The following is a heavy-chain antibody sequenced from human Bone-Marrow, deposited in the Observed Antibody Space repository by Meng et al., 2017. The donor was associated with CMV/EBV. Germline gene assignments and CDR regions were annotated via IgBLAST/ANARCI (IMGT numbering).Heavy chain of an antibody. CDR1: GGSISSDY. CDR3: ARSRDDFWSGYPDAVDI. V-gene: IGHV4-59*01. Sequence: SETLSLTCTVSGGSISSDYWSWIRQPPGKGLEWIGYIYYSGSTNYNPSLKSRVTISVDTSKNQFSLKLSSVTAADTAVYYCARSRDDFWSGYPDAVDIWGQGTMVTVSS. J-gene: IGHJ3*02. CDR2: IYYSGST. D-gene: IGHD3-3*01.